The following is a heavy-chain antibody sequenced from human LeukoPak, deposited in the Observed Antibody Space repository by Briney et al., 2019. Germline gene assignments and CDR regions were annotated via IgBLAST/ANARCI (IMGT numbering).Heavy chain of an antibody. CDR2: IKQDGSEK. Sequence: PGGSLRLSCAASGFTFSSYWMSWVRQAPGKGLEWVANIKQDGSEKYYVHSVKGRFTISRDNAKNSLYLQMNSLRAEDTAVYYCARQDRQLAVDYWGQGTLVTVSS. D-gene: IGHD6-6*01. V-gene: IGHV3-7*01. CDR3: ARQDRQLAVDY. J-gene: IGHJ4*02. CDR1: GFTFSSYW.